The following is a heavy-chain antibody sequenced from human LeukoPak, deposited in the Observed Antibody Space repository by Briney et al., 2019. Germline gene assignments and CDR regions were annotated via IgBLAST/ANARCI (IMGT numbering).Heavy chain of an antibody. CDR3: ARDSEYDGSAYFNDAFDV. J-gene: IGHJ3*01. CDR1: GGSFSSNY. D-gene: IGHD3-22*01. V-gene: IGHV4-59*01. Sequence: SETLSLTCTVSGGSFSSNYWSWIRQPPGKGLEWIGHIYHSGTTNYNSSLKSRVTVSVDTSKNQFSLQLSSVTAADTTVYYCARDSEYDGSAYFNDAFDVWGQGTMVTVSS. CDR2: IYHSGTT.